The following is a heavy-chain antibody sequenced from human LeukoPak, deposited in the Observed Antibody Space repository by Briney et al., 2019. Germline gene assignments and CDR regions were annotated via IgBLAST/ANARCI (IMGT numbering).Heavy chain of an antibody. Sequence: GRSLRLSCAASGFTFSSYAMHWVRQAPGKGLEWVAVISYDGSNKYYADSVKGRFTISRDNSKNTLYLQMNSLRAEDTAIYFCARQEARNYYYEGLDYWGQGNLVTVSS. V-gene: IGHV3-30*04. CDR2: ISYDGSNK. CDR1: GFTFSSYA. J-gene: IGHJ4*02. CDR3: ARQEARNYYYEGLDY. D-gene: IGHD3-22*01.